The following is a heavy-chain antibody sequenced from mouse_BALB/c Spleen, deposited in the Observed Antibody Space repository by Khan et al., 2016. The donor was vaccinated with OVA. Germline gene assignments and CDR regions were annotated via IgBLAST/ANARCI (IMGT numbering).Heavy chain of an antibody. V-gene: IGHV2-2*02. CDR3: ARNYDYDEGLAY. CDR2: IWSGGST. D-gene: IGHD2-4*01. CDR1: GFSLTTYG. J-gene: IGHJ3*01. Sequence: VELVESGPGLVQPSQSLSITCTVSGFSLTTYGVHWVRQSPGKGLEWLGGIWSGGSTDYSAAFISRLSISKDNSKSQVFFKMNSLQANDTAIYYCARNYDYDEGLAYWGQGTLVTVSA.